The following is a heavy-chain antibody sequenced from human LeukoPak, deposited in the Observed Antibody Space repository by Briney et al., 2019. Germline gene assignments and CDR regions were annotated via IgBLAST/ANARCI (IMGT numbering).Heavy chain of an antibody. Sequence: MASETLSLTCAGYGGSFSGYYWSWIRQPPGKGLEWIGEINHSGSTNYNPSLKSRVTISVDTSKNQFSLKLSSVTAADTAVYYCASRRYSSGRGYWGQGTLVTVSS. J-gene: IGHJ4*02. CDR2: INHSGST. D-gene: IGHD6-19*01. CDR1: GGSFSGYY. CDR3: ASRRYSSGRGY. V-gene: IGHV4-34*01.